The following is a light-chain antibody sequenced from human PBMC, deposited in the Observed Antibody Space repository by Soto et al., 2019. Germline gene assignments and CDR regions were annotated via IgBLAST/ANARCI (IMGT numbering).Light chain of an antibody. V-gene: IGLV3-1*01. CDR1: KLGDKY. J-gene: IGLJ1*01. Sequence: SYELTQPPSVSVSPGQTASITCSGDKLGDKYACWYQQKPDQSAVLVIYQDSKRPSGIPERFSGSNAGNTATLTISGTQAMDEADYYCQAWDSSTYVFGTGTKVTVL. CDR2: QDS. CDR3: QAWDSSTYV.